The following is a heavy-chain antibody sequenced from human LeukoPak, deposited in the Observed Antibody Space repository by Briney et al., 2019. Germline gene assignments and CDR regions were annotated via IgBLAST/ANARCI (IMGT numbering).Heavy chain of an antibody. CDR1: GGSISSYY. Sequence: SETLSLTCTVSGGSISSYYWSWIRQPPGKGLEWIEYIYYSGSTNYNPSLKSRVTISVDTSKNQFSLKLSSVTAADTAVYYCARADYGGNFDYWGQGTLVTVSS. V-gene: IGHV4-59*01. J-gene: IGHJ4*02. CDR3: ARADYGGNFDY. D-gene: IGHD4-23*01. CDR2: IYYSGST.